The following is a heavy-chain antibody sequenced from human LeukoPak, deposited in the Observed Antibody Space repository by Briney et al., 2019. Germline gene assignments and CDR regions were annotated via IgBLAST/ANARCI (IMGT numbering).Heavy chain of an antibody. V-gene: IGHV4-34*01. Sequence: SETLSLTCAVYGGSFSGYYWSWIRQPPGKGLEWIGEINHSGNTNYKPSLKSRVTISVDTSKNQFSLKLSSVTAADTSVYYCARTGYSNGYYYGMDVWGQGTTVTVSS. J-gene: IGHJ6*02. CDR3: ARTGYSNGYYYGMDV. D-gene: IGHD4-11*01. CDR2: INHSGNT. CDR1: GGSFSGYY.